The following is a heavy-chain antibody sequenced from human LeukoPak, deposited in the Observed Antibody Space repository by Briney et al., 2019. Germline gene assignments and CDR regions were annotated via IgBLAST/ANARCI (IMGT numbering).Heavy chain of an antibody. CDR3: ARGLATTRFDY. CDR2: INHSGST. Sequence: KPSETLSLTCAVYGGSFSGCYWSWIRQPPGKGLEWIGEINHSGSTNYNPSLKSRVTISVDTSKNQFSLKLSSVTAADTAVYYCARGLATTRFDYWGQGTLVTVSS. D-gene: IGHD1-26*01. CDR1: GGSFSGCY. V-gene: IGHV4-34*01. J-gene: IGHJ4*02.